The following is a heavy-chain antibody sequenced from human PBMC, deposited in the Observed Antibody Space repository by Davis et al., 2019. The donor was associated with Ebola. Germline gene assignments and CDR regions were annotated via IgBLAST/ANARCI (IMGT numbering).Heavy chain of an antibody. CDR3: ARTSGWLPDY. CDR2: IYYSGST. J-gene: IGHJ4*02. CDR1: GVSITSYY. D-gene: IGHD6-19*01. Sequence: MPSETLSLTCTVSGVSITSYYWSWVRQPPGKGLEWIGYIYYSGSTNYNPSLKSRVTISVDTSKNQFSLKLSSVTAADTAVYYCARTSGWLPDYWGQGTLVTVSS. V-gene: IGHV4-59*08.